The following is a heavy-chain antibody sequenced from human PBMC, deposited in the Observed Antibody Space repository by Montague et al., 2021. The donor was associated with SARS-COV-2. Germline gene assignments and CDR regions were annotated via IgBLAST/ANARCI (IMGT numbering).Heavy chain of an antibody. Sequence: SETLSLTCAVSGGSFSGSYWTWIRQSPGKGLEWIGEINNRGSVNYSPSLKSRVTISVDTSRNQSSLKVTSVTAADTAVYYCARERWNIVIVPPVEYGMDVWGQGTTVTVSS. CDR2: INNRGSV. D-gene: IGHD2/OR15-2a*01. V-gene: IGHV4-34*01. CDR3: ARERWNIVIVPPVEYGMDV. CDR1: GGSFSGSY. J-gene: IGHJ6*02.